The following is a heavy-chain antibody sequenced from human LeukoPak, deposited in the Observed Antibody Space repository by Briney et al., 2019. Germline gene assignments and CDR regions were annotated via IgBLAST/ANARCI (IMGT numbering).Heavy chain of an antibody. CDR3: AKDPLNTLMVSPTFDY. CDR1: GFPFSSYA. Sequence: PGGSLRLSCAVSGFPFSSYAMSWVRQAPGKGLEWVSGISGSGDDTYYAASVKGRFIVSRDTSKNTLYLQMNSLRAEDTAVYYCAKDPLNTLMVSPTFDYWGQGTLVTVSS. J-gene: IGHJ4*02. V-gene: IGHV3-23*01. D-gene: IGHD5-18*01. CDR2: ISGSGDDT.